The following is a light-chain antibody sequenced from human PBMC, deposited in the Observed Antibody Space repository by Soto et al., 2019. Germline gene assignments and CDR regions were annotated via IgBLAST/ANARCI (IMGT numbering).Light chain of an antibody. CDR3: PHYHIYSWT. CDR2: RAS. V-gene: IGKV1-5*03. CDR1: QDIGTW. Sequence: DISMTLSPSTLSASVGAIVTISCRASQDIGTWLAWYQQKPEKAPKVLIYRASNLESGVPSRFSGSGSGTEFSLTINSLQADDFATYYCPHYHIYSWTFCQVTKVDIK. J-gene: IGKJ1*01.